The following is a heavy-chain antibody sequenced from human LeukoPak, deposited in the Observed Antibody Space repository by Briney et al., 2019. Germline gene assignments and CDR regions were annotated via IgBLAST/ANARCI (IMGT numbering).Heavy chain of an antibody. CDR1: GYTFTSYG. D-gene: IGHD3-22*01. CDR3: ARGLSYYYDSSGYHHFDY. J-gene: IGHJ4*02. V-gene: IGHV1-18*01. Sequence: GASVKVSCKASGYTFTSYGISWVRQAPGQGLEGMGWISAYNGNTNDAQKLQGRVTMTTDTSTSTAYIELRSLRSDDTAVYYCARGLSYYYDSSGYHHFDYWGQGPLVTVSS. CDR2: ISAYNGNT.